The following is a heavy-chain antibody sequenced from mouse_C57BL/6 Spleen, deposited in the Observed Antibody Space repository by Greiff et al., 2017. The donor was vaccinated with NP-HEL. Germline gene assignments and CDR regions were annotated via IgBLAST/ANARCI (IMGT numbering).Heavy chain of an antibody. V-gene: IGHV5-17*01. D-gene: IGHD1-1*01. CDR3: ARRGYYGSSYVENYYAMDY. J-gene: IGHJ4*01. CDR1: GFTFSDYG. CDR2: ISSGSSTI. Sequence: DVKLVESGGGLVKPGGSLKLSCAASGFTFSDYGMHWVRQAPEKGLEWVAYISSGSSTIYYADTVKGRFTISRDNAKNTLFLQMTSLRSEDTAMYYCARRGYYGSSYVENYYAMDYWGQGTSVTVSS.